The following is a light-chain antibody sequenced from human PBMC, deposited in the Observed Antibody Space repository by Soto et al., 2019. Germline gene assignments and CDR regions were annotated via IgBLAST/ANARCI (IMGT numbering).Light chain of an antibody. Sequence: DVHMSQSASTLSGSVGYRFTITCRASQTISSWLAWYQQKPGRAPLLLIYGASALQSGVPSRFSGSGSGTDFSLTISRLQHEDFESYFCQQSDIIPRTFGQGTKVDNK. CDR1: QTISSW. J-gene: IGKJ1*01. CDR2: GAS. CDR3: QQSDIIPRT. V-gene: IGKV1-5*01.